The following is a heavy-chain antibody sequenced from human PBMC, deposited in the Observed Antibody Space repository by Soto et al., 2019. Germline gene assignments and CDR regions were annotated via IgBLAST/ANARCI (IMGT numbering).Heavy chain of an antibody. CDR2: IYYSGST. CDR1: GGSISSSSYY. D-gene: IGHD2-2*01. V-gene: IGHV4-39*02. CDR3: AKDGGPAYCNSPGCSAEHFDY. Sequence: PSETLSLTCTVSGGSISSSSYYWGWIRQPPGKGLEWIGSIYYSGSTYYNPSLKSRVTISVDTSKNQFSLRHEDTAVYYCAKDGGPAYCNSPGCSAEHFDYWGRGTQVTVSS. J-gene: IGHJ4*02.